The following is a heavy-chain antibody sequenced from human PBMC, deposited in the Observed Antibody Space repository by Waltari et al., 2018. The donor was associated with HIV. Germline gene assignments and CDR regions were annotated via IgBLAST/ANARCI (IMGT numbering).Heavy chain of an antibody. J-gene: IGHJ4*02. CDR2: INPNTGST. D-gene: IGHD6-19*01. CDR1: GYSFTAYY. Sequence: QVQLVQSGAEVKTPGASVKVSCKTSGYSFTAYYMHWVRQAPGQGLEWMGWINPNTGSTNYAQKFQGRVTMTWDTSISTIYMDLNRLTSDDTAIYYCARPVAATFYFDYWGQGTLVTVSS. CDR3: ARPVAATFYFDY. V-gene: IGHV1-2*02.